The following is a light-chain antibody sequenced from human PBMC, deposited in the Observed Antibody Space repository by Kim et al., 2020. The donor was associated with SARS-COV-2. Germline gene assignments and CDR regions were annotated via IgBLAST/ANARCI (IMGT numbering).Light chain of an antibody. CDR2: SNN. CDR1: SSNIGSNI. CDR3: AAWDDSLNGVV. Sequence: QSVLTQPPSASGTPGQRVTISCSGSSSNIGSNIVKWFQQLPGRAPKLLIYSNNQRPSGVPDRFSVSKSGTSASLAISGLQSEDEADYYCAAWDDSLNGVVFGGGTQLTVL. V-gene: IGLV1-44*01. J-gene: IGLJ2*01.